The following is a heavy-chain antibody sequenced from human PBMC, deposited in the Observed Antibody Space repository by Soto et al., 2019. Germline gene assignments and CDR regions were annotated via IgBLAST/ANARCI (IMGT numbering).Heavy chain of an antibody. D-gene: IGHD7-27*01. Sequence: SETLSLTCTVSGGSISSGGYYWSWIRQHPGKGLEWIGYIYYSGSTYYNPSLKGRFTISRDNAKNTLYLQMNSLRAEDTAVYYCASSLLTPFDYWGQGTLVTVSS. CDR2: IYYSGST. CDR3: ASSLLTPFDY. J-gene: IGHJ4*02. CDR1: GGSISSGGYY. V-gene: IGHV4-31*03.